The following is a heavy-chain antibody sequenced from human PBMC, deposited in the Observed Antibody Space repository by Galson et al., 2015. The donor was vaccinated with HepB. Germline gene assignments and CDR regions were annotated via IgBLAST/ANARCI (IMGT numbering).Heavy chain of an antibody. CDR1: GGSISSYY. J-gene: IGHJ5*02. CDR3: ARDRGYGGNFDP. CDR2: IYYSGST. V-gene: IGHV4-59*01. D-gene: IGHD4-23*01. Sequence: LSLTCTVSGGSISSYYWSWIRQPPGKGLEWIGYIYYSGSTNYNPSLKSRVTISVDTSKNQFSLKLSSVTAADTAVYYCARDRGYGGNFDPWGQGTLVTVSS.